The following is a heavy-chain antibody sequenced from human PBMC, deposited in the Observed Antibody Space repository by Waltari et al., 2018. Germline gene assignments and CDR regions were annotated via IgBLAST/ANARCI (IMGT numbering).Heavy chain of an antibody. CDR1: GITFTNYA. CDR2: ITVGDDT. Sequence: EVQLLESGGDLVQPGGSLRLSCAASGITFTNYAINWVRLAPGTGRGGVSAITVGDDTYYTDSVKGRFTISRDTSKDTVHLQMNGLRADDTAVYYCATPFYNWDDPLHSWGQGTLVTVSS. D-gene: IGHD1-20*01. CDR3: ATPFYNWDDPLHS. V-gene: IGHV3-23*01. J-gene: IGHJ4*02.